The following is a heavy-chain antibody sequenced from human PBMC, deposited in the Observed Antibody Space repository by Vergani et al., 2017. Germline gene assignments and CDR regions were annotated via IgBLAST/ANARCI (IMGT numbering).Heavy chain of an antibody. CDR3: TTDPRYCADGSCYWLRDHHYYGMDV. J-gene: IGHJ6*02. CDR1: GFSFRNAW. Sequence: EVQLVESGGGIVKPGGSLRLSCVASGFSFRNAWMNWVRRTPGKGLEWVGRIKSTFDRVTTDYAAAVKGRFTISRAESKNTLFLQMNGLKTEDICVYYCTTDPRYCADGSCYWLRDHHYYGMDVWGQGTTVTVS. D-gene: IGHD2-8*01. V-gene: IGHV3-15*07. CDR2: IKSTFDRVTT.